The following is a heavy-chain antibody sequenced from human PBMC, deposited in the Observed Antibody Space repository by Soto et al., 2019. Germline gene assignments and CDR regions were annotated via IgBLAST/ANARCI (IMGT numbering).Heavy chain of an antibody. CDR2: IYHVVNT. Sequence: SETLSLTCTVSGGSMSSGGYSGNWILHPPGRGLEWIGYIYHVVNTYYNPSLRSRVTMSVDVSRNKFSLKMTSVTAADTAVYYCARAPSTAMTFFEYWGQGSMVTVSS. V-gene: IGHV4-30-2*01. CDR3: ARAPSTAMTFFEY. D-gene: IGHD5-18*01. J-gene: IGHJ4*02. CDR1: GGSMSSGGYS.